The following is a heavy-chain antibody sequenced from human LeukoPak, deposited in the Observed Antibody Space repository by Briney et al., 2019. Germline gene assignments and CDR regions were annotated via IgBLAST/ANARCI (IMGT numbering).Heavy chain of an antibody. CDR1: GGSISSYY. V-gene: IGHV4-59*08. D-gene: IGHD4-17*01. Sequence: SETLSLTCTVSGGSISSYYWSWIRQPPGKGLEWIANIFYSGSPNYNPSLKSRVTISFDTSKNQFSLKLSSVTAADTAVYYCARSITSTGTGDYWGQGTLVTVSS. CDR3: ARSITSTGTGDY. CDR2: IFYSGSP. J-gene: IGHJ4*02.